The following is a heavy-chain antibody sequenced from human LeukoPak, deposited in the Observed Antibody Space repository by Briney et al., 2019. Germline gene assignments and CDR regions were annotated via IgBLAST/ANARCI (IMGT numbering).Heavy chain of an antibody. V-gene: IGHV3-9*01. CDR1: GFIFDDYA. CDR3: ANQDY. J-gene: IGHJ4*02. CDR2: IDWDSGTI. Sequence: GGSLRLSCATSGFIFDDYAMVWVRQAPGKGLEWVSGIDWDSGTIAYADSVKGRFTISRDNAKNSLYLQMNSLKAEDTAMYYCANQDYWGQGTLVTVSS.